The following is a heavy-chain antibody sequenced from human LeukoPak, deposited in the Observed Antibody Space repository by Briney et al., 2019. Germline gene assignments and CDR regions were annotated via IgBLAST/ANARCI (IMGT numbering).Heavy chain of an antibody. D-gene: IGHD2-21*01. CDR3: VKDNPVCES. V-gene: IGHV3-30*02. CDR1: GFIFIHNG. CDR2: IRFDESDK. J-gene: IGHJ5*02. Sequence: GGSLRLSCEASGFIFIHNGMHWVRQAPGKGLEWLAFIRFDESDKFYADSVKGRFTISRDISKNTLFLQMNSLTVEDTAVYFCVKDNPVCESWGQGTLVTVSS.